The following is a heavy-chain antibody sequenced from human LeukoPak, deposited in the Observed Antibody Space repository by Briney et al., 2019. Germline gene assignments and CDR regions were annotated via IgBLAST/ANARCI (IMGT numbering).Heavy chain of an antibody. CDR3: ARDGVLWFGELPDAFDI. D-gene: IGHD3-10*01. V-gene: IGHV3-48*03. J-gene: IGHJ3*02. CDR2: VSNSGSTI. CDR1: GFTFSSYE. Sequence: GGSLRLSCAASGFTFSSYEMNWVRQAPGKGLEWVSCVSNSGSTIYYADSVKGRFTISRYNAKNSLYLQMNSLRAEDTAVYYCARDGVLWFGELPDAFDIWGQGTMVTVSS.